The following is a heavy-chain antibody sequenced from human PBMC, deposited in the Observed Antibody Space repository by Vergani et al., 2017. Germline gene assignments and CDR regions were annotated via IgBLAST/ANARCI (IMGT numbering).Heavy chain of an antibody. CDR1: GFTVSSNY. CDR2: IYSGGST. V-gene: IGHV3-66*01. D-gene: IGHD3-3*01. CDR3: ARDRSSDQEWLSHYYYGMDV. J-gene: IGHJ6*02. Sequence: EVQLVESGGGLVQPGGSLRLSCAASGFTVSSNYMSWVRQAPGKGLEWFSVIYSGGSTYYADSVKGRFTISRDNSKNTLYLQMNSLRAEDTAVYYCARDRSSDQEWLSHYYYGMDVWGQGTTVTVSS.